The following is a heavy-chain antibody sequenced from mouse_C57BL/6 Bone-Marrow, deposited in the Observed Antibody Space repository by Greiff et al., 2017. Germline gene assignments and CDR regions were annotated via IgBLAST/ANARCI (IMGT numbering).Heavy chain of an antibody. CDR2: ISSGGSYT. CDR1: GFTFSSYG. CDR3: ARHDDGYFDY. V-gene: IGHV5-6*02. J-gene: IGHJ2*01. D-gene: IGHD2-3*01. Sequence: KLMESGGDLVKPGGSLKLSCAASGFTFSSYGMSWVRQTPDKRLEWVATISSGGSYTYYPDSVKGRFTISRDNAKNTLYLQMSSLKSEDTAMYYCARHDDGYFDYWGQGTTLTVSS.